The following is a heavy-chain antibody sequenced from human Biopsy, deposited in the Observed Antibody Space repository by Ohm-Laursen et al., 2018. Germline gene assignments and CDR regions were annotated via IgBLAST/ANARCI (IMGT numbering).Heavy chain of an antibody. Sequence: GSLRLSCSASGFIFSTYTMNWVRQAPGEELEWVSSISSRSSDIYYADSVKGRFTISRDNAKNSLFPHMNSLRAEDTAVYYCARESALKWYQSLSYFDGMDVWGQGTTVTVSS. CDR3: ARESALKWYQSLSYFDGMDV. V-gene: IGHV3-21*01. J-gene: IGHJ6*02. D-gene: IGHD2-2*01. CDR2: ISSRSSDI. CDR1: GFIFSTYT.